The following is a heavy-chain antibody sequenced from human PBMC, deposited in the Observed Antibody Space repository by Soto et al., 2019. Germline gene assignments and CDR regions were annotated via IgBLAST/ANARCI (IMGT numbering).Heavy chain of an antibody. CDR3: TLIVVVPAAYFDY. J-gene: IGHJ4*02. V-gene: IGHV3-15*01. D-gene: IGHD2-2*01. CDR2: IKSKTDGGTT. Sequence: PGGSLRLSCAASGFTFSNAWMSWVRQAPGKGLEWVGRIKSKTDGGTTDYAAPVKGRFTISRDDSKNTLYLQMNSLKTEDTAVYYCTLIVVVPAAYFDYWGQGTLVTVSS. CDR1: GFTFSNAW.